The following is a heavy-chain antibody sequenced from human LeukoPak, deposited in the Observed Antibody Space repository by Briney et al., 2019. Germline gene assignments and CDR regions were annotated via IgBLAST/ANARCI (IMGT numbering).Heavy chain of an antibody. J-gene: IGHJ4*02. CDR2: ISGSATGA. D-gene: IGHD5-24*01. Sequence: GGSLRLSCVASGFSFGNYAMSWGRQAPGKGGESGSGISGSATGAYYTASVKGRFTISRDTPRNTLYLQMDSLRADDTAVYYCAKLREGNGYNVFDYWGRGALVTVSS. CDR1: GFSFGNYA. CDR3: AKLREGNGYNVFDY. V-gene: IGHV3-23*01.